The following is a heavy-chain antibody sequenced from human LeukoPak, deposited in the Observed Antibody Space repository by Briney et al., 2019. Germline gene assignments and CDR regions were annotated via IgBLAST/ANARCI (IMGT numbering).Heavy chain of an antibody. J-gene: IGHJ4*02. V-gene: IGHV3-30-3*01. CDR1: GLTFSSYA. D-gene: IGHD4-23*01. CDR2: ISYDGSNK. Sequence: PGGSLRLSCAASGLTFSSYAMHWVRQAPGKGLEWVAFISYDGSNKYYADSVKGRFTISRDNSKNTLYLQMNSLRTEDTAVYYCASSSTVVSPFDYWGQGTLVTVSS. CDR3: ASSSTVVSPFDY.